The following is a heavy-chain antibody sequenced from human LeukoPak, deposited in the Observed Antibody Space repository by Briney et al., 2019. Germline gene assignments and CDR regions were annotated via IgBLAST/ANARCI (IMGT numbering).Heavy chain of an antibody. V-gene: IGHV1-18*01. Sequence: GASVKVSCKASGYTLTSYGISWVRQAPGQGLEWMGWISAYNGNTNYAQKLQGRVTMTTDTSTSTAYMELRSLRSDDTAVYYCARVLMEVVPAATNWFDPWGQGTLVTVSS. D-gene: IGHD2-2*01. CDR3: ARVLMEVVPAATNWFDP. CDR2: ISAYNGNT. J-gene: IGHJ5*02. CDR1: GYTLTSYG.